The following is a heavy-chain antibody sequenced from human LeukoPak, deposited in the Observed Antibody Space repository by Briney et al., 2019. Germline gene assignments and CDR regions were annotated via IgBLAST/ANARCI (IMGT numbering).Heavy chain of an antibody. CDR1: GGSISSYY. CDR3: ARLGDIVVVVAFDY. J-gene: IGHJ4*02. Sequence: SETLSLTCTVSGGSISSYYWSWIRQPPGKGLEWIGYIYYSGSTNYNPSLKSRVTISVDTSKNQFSLKLSSVTAADTAVYYCARLGDIVVVVAFDYWGQGTLVTVSS. V-gene: IGHV4-59*08. CDR2: IYYSGST. D-gene: IGHD2-15*01.